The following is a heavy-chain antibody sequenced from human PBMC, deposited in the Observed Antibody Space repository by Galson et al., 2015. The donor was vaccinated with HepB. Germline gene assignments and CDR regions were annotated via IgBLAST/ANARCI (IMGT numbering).Heavy chain of an antibody. CDR3: ARVPAPEYSSHRAGFDP. CDR2: ISAYNGNA. Sequence: SVKVSCKASGYTFTSYGISWVRQAPGQGLEWMGWISAYNGNANYAQKLQGRVTMTTDTSTSTAYMELRSLRSDDTAVYYCARVPAPEYSSHRAGFDPWGQGTLVTVSS. D-gene: IGHD6-6*01. V-gene: IGHV1-18*01. J-gene: IGHJ5*02. CDR1: GYTFTSYG.